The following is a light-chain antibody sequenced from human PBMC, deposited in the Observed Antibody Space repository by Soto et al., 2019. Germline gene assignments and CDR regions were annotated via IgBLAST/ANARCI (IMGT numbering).Light chain of an antibody. CDR1: QSSSYW. CDR3: QQYNSYSRT. CDR2: DAS. V-gene: IGKV1-5*01. J-gene: IGKJ1*01. Sequence: DIQMTQSPSTLSPSLGDTLTITCRASQSSSYWLAWYQQKPGKAPKLLIHDASSLESGVPLRFSGSRSGTEFTLTISSLQPDDFATYYCQQYNSYSRTFGQGTKVDI.